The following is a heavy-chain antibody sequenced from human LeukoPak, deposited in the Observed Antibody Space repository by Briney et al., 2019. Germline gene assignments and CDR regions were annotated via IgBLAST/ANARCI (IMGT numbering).Heavy chain of an antibody. V-gene: IGHV3-30-3*01. CDR3: ARGKGQDSGYDYFLDY. D-gene: IGHD5-12*01. Sequence: PGRSLRLSCAASGFTFSNYAIHWVRQAPGKGLEWVTLFSYDGNSKYYADSVKGRFTISRDNSKNTLYLQMNSLRADDSAVYYCARGKGQDSGYDYFLDYWAQGTLVTVSS. CDR1: GFTFSNYA. J-gene: IGHJ4*02. CDR2: FSYDGNSK.